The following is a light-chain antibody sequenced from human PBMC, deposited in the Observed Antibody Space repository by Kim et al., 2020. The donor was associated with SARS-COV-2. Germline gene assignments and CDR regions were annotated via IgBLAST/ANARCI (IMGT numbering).Light chain of an antibody. Sequence: VALGQTVRMTCQGDSLRSYYATWYQQKPGQAPIVVIYGKNNRPSGIPDRFSGSSSGNTASLTITGTQAGDEADYYCNSRDSNDNVVFGGGTQLTV. CDR2: GKN. CDR1: SLRSYY. V-gene: IGLV3-19*01. J-gene: IGLJ2*01. CDR3: NSRDSNDNVV.